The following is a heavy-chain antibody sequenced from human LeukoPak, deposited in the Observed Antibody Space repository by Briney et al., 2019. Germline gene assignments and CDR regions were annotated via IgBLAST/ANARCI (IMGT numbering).Heavy chain of an antibody. CDR3: ARDRGGSYTAIDY. V-gene: IGHV3-48*04. CDR1: GFTFSSYS. D-gene: IGHD2-2*02. CDR2: INSSSITI. J-gene: IGHJ4*02. Sequence: GGSLRLSCAASGFTFSSYSLNWVRQAPGKGLEWVSFINSSSITIYYADSVKGRFTISRDNAEKSLYLQMNSLRAEDTAVYYCARDRGGSYTAIDYWGQGTLVTVSS.